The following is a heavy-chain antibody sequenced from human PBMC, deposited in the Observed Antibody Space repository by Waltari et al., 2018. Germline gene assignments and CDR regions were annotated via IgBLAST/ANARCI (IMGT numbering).Heavy chain of an antibody. J-gene: IGHJ3*02. V-gene: IGHV5-51*03. CDR1: GYSFTSYW. Sequence: EVQLVQSGAEVKKPGESLQISCKGSGYSFTSYWIGWVRQMPGKGREWMGIIYPGDSDTRYSPSFQGQVTISADKSISTAYLQWSSLKASDTAMYYCARSIRVYGSGRLNSHAFDIWGQGTMVTVSS. D-gene: IGHD3-10*01. CDR3: ARSIRVYGSGRLNSHAFDI. CDR2: IYPGDSDT.